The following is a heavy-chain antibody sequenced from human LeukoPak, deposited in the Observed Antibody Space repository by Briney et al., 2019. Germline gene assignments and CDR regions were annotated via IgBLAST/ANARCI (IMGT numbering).Heavy chain of an antibody. Sequence: SGTLFLTCTVSGVSISSGTNYWGWIRQPPGKGLEWIGSISYGGTTHYNPSLKSRVTISGDTSKNQFSLKLSSVTAADTAVYYCARQYSKWGQGTLVTVSS. CDR1: GVSISSGTNY. D-gene: IGHD6-13*01. CDR3: ARQYSK. J-gene: IGHJ4*02. V-gene: IGHV4-39*01. CDR2: ISYGGTT.